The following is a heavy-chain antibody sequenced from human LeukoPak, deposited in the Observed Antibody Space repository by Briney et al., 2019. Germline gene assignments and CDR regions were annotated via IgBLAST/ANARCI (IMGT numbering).Heavy chain of an antibody. J-gene: IGHJ4*02. D-gene: IGHD2-15*01. CDR1: GFPFGSYP. Sequence: GDPLRLSCVASGFPFGSYPMTWVRQSPVKGLEWVSTIGTTDDTYYADSVKGRFTISRDNYKDTLYLQMHSLGAEDTAIYYCAKSRIVDHRGYFDYWGQGTLVTVSS. CDR3: AKSRIVDHRGYFDY. CDR2: IGTTDDT. V-gene: IGHV3-23*01.